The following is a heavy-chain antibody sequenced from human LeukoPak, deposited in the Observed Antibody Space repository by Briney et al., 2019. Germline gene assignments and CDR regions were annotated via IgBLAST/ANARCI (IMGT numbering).Heavy chain of an antibody. J-gene: IGHJ4*02. V-gene: IGHV3-9*03. D-gene: IGHD3-22*01. Sequence: PGRSLRLSCAASGFTFDDYAMHWVRQAPGKGLEWVSGISWNSGSIGYADSVKGRFTISRDNAKNSLYLQMNSLRAEDMALYYCAKANYYYDSSGAGYFDYWGQGTLVTVSS. CDR2: ISWNSGSI. CDR3: AKANYYYDSSGAGYFDY. CDR1: GFTFDDYA.